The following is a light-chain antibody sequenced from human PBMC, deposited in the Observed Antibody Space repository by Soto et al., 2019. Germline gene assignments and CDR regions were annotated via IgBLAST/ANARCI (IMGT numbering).Light chain of an antibody. J-gene: IGKJ1*01. Sequence: VVTQSPATLSVSPGDTATLSCRASQSLSSNLGWYQQKPGQAPRLLIFGASTRATGIPARFSGSGSGTEFSLTISSLQSEDFAVYFCQQYNDWPLTFGQGTKVEIK. CDR3: QQYNDWPLT. CDR1: QSLSSN. CDR2: GAS. V-gene: IGKV3-15*01.